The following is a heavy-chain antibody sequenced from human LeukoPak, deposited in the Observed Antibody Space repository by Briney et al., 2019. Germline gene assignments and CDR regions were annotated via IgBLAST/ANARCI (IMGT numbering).Heavy chain of an antibody. V-gene: IGHV3-74*01. D-gene: IGHD2-2*01. CDR1: GFTFSSYW. Sequence: GGSLRLSCAASGFTFSSYWMHWVRQAPGKGLVWVSRINSDGSSTSYADSVKGRFTISRDNAKNTLYLQMNSLRAEDTAVYYCARVVVPAAMPYYYYCYGMDVWGQGTTVTVSS. CDR2: INSDGSST. CDR3: ARVVVPAAMPYYYYCYGMDV. J-gene: IGHJ6*02.